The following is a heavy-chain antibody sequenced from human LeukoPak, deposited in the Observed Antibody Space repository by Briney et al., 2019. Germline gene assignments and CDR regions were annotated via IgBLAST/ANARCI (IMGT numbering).Heavy chain of an antibody. CDR1: GGSISSNSYY. J-gene: IGHJ4*02. V-gene: IGHV4-39*07. Sequence: PSETLSLTCTVSGGSISSNSYYWGWIRQPPGKGLEWIGSIYYSGSTYYNPSLKSRVTISVDTSKNQFSLKLSSVTAADTAVYYCARAYSGSSFDYWGQGTLVTVSS. CDR3: ARAYSGSSFDY. D-gene: IGHD1-26*01. CDR2: IYYSGST.